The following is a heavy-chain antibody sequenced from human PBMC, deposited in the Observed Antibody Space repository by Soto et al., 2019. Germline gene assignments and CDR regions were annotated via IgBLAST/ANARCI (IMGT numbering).Heavy chain of an antibody. CDR3: SSVSFGVVSEY. V-gene: IGHV4-4*07. CDR1: GDSISTYY. J-gene: IGHJ4*02. Sequence: QVQLQESGPGLVKPSETMSLTCTVAGDSISTYYWSWIRQSAGRRLEWIGRIYPGGSTNYIPSLVSRVVISVDTSKTPFSLMLRSVTAADTGVYFGSSVSFGVVSEYWGQGVLVTVSS. D-gene: IGHD3-3*01. CDR2: IYPGGST.